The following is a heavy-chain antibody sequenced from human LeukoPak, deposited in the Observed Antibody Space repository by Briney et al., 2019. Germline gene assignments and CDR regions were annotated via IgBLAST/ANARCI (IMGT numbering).Heavy chain of an antibody. CDR2: ISGSGGST. V-gene: IGHV3-23*01. Sequence: GGSPRLSCAASGFTFSSYAMSWVRQAPGKGLEWVSAISGSGGSTYYADSVKGRFTISRDNSKNTLYLQMNSLRAEDTAVYYCAKEEDYYDSSGYKNWGQGTLVTVSS. CDR3: AKEEDYYDSSGYKN. CDR1: GFTFSSYA. J-gene: IGHJ4*02. D-gene: IGHD3-22*01.